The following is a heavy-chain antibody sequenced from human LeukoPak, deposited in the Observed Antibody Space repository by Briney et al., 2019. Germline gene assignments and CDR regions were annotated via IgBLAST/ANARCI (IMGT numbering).Heavy chain of an antibody. D-gene: IGHD6-25*01. CDR1: GFSFSSSRVG. CDR3: AHKARIGAQFDY. CDR2: IYWDDDK. V-gene: IGHV2-5*02. Sequence: SGPTLVKPTQTLTLTCTFSGFSFSSSRVGVGWIRQPPGKALEWLAHIYWDDDKRYSPSLKSRLTIAKVTFKNQVVLTMPNMGPVDTATYYCAHKARIGAQFDYWGQGTLVTVSS. J-gene: IGHJ4*02.